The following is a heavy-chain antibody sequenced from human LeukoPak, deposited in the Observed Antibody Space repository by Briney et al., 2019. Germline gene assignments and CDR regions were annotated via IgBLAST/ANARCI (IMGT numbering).Heavy chain of an antibody. Sequence: GGSLRLSCVVSGFTFNNYGMSWVRQAPGRGLEWVSAISGSGFNTYYADSVKGRFTISRDNSQNTLYLQMNSLRAEDTAVYYCARDRKVEPLPEYWGQGTLVTVSS. D-gene: IGHD1-1*01. CDR3: ARDRKVEPLPEY. V-gene: IGHV3-23*01. CDR2: ISGSGFNT. CDR1: GFTFNNYG. J-gene: IGHJ4*02.